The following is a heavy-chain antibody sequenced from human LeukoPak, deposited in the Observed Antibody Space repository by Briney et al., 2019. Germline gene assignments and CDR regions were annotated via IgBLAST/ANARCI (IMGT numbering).Heavy chain of an antibody. CDR3: ARFGLGKHIEVAGIPFDI. CDR1: GNTFTSYA. D-gene: IGHD6-19*01. Sequence: ASVKVSCKASGNTFTSYAITRVRQAPGQGLEWMGWISAYNGNTNYAQKLQGRVTMTTDTSTSTAYMELRSLRSDDTALYYCARFGLGKHIEVAGIPFDIWGQGTMVTVSS. CDR2: ISAYNGNT. V-gene: IGHV1-18*01. J-gene: IGHJ3*02.